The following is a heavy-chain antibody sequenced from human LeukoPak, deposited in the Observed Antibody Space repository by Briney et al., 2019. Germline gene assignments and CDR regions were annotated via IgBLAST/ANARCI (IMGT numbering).Heavy chain of an antibody. CDR3: AKDRGRYCSGGSCDADY. J-gene: IGHJ4*02. D-gene: IGHD2-15*01. V-gene: IGHV3-30*18. CDR2: YDGSYQ. Sequence: YDGSYQYYADSLKGRFTVSRDTSKNTLYLQMNSLKSEDTAVYYCAKDRGRYCSGGSCDADYWGQGALVTVSS.